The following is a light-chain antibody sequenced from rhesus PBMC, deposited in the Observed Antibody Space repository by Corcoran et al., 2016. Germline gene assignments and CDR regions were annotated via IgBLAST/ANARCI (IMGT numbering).Light chain of an antibody. J-gene: IGKJ2*01. CDR2: AAS. V-gene: IGKV1-25*01. CDR3: QQHNSYPYS. Sequence: DIQMTQSPSSLSASVGDRVTITCRASQGISSYLAWYQQKPGKTPKLLIYAASTLQSGVPSRFSGSGSGTDFTLTISSLQPEDFANYYCQQHNSYPYSFGQGTKVEIK. CDR1: QGISSY.